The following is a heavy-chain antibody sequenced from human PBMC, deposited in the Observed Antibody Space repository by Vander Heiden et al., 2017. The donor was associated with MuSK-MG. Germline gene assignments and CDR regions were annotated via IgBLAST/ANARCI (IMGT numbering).Heavy chain of an antibody. V-gene: IGHV3-23*01. Sequence: EVQLLESGGGWVQPGGSLRLSCAAAGFTCSGYAMSWVRQAPGKGLEWVSAISGSGGSTYYADSVKGRFTISRDNSKNTLYLQMNSLRAEDTAVYYCAKVFGATPPGAFDIWGQGTMVTVSS. CDR3: AKVFGATPPGAFDI. D-gene: IGHD1-26*01. J-gene: IGHJ3*02. CDR2: ISGSGGST. CDR1: GFTCSGYA.